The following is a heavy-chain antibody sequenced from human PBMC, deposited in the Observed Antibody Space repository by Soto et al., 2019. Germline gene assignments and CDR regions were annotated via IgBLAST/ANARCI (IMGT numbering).Heavy chain of an antibody. J-gene: IGHJ6*02. V-gene: IGHV1-46*01. CDR2: INPSGGST. D-gene: IGHD3-10*01. CDR3: AGGGGSGKRNYYYGMDV. CDR1: GYTFTSYY. Sequence: ASVKVSCKASGYTFTSYYMHWVRQAPGQGLEWMGIINPSGGSTSYAQKFQGRVTMTRDTSTSTVYMELSSLRSEDTAVYYCAGGGGSGKRNYYYGMDVWGQGTTVTVS.